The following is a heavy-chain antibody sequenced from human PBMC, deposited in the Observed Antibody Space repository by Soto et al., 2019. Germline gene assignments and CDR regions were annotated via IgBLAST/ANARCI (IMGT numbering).Heavy chain of an antibody. CDR2: INHSGST. CDR1: GGYFSGFY. CDR3: ARGARLPMVRGVIIRTHYFDY. V-gene: IGHV4-34*01. J-gene: IGHJ4*02. D-gene: IGHD3-10*01. Sequence: LETLSLTCAVYGGYFSGFYWSWIRQHPGKGLEWIGEINHSGSTNYNPSLKSRVTISVDTSKNQFSLKLSSVTAADTAVYYCARGARLPMVRGVIIRTHYFDYWGQGTLVTVSS.